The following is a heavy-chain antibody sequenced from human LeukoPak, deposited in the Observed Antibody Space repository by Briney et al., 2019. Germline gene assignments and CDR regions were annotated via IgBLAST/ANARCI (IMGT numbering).Heavy chain of an antibody. Sequence: ASVKVSCKASGYTFTSYGISWVRQAPGQGLEGMGWICAYKGNTNYAQKLQGRVTITTDTSTSTAYMELRSLRSDDTAVYYCARVLDFDWLFIDYWGQGTLVTVSS. CDR1: GYTFTSYG. CDR2: ICAYKGNT. J-gene: IGHJ4*02. D-gene: IGHD3-9*01. V-gene: IGHV1-18*04. CDR3: ARVLDFDWLFIDY.